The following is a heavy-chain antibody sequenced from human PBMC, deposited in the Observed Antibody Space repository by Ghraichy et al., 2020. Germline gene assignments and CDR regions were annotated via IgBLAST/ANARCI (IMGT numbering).Heavy chain of an antibody. CDR1: GYTFTTSG. D-gene: IGHD2-21*02. CDR3: ARCVPTAIVPQNCYGMDV. Sequence: ASVKVSCKASGYTFTTSGISWVRQAPGQGLEWIGWISTNDVTTSYEQNLQGRVTMTTVTSTSTAYMEVRNLRSDDTAVYYCARCVPTAIVPQNCYGMDVWGQLITVTVSS. CDR2: ISTNDVTT. J-gene: IGHJ6*02. V-gene: IGHV1-18*04.